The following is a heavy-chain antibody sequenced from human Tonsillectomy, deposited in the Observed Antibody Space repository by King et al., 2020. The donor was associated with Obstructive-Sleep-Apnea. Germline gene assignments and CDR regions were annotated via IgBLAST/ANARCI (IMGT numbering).Heavy chain of an antibody. Sequence: QLQESGPGLVKPSETLSLTCTVSGYSISMGCYWGLIRQPPGKGLEWMWRIDHSGSTYYNPPLKSRVTISVDTSKNQFSLKLSSVTAADTAVYYCARGYDFWSGTDYWGQGTLVTVSS. CDR2: IDHSGST. J-gene: IGHJ4*02. CDR1: GYSISMGCY. CDR3: ARGYDFWSGTDY. D-gene: IGHD3-3*01. V-gene: IGHV4-38-2*02.